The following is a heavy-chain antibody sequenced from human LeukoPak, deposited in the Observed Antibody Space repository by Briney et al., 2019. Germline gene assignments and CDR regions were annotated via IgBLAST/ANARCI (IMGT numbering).Heavy chain of an antibody. J-gene: IGHJ4*02. D-gene: IGHD1-26*01. CDR1: GGTFFSYA. Sequence: SVKVSCKASGGTFFSYAISWVRQAPGQGLEWMGGIIPLFGTANYAQKFQGRVTITADESTSTAYMELSSLRSEDTAVYYCARDRWEPGYYFDYWGQGTLVTVSS. CDR3: ARDRWEPGYYFDY. V-gene: IGHV1-69*13. CDR2: IIPLFGTA.